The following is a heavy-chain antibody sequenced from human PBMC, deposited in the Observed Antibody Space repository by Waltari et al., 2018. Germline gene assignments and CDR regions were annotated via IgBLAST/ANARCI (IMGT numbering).Heavy chain of an antibody. Sequence: QVQLQQWGAGLLKPSETLSLTCAVYGGSFSGYYWSWIRQTPGKGLEWIGEINHSGSTNYNPSLKSRVTISVDTSKNQFSLKLSSVTAADTAVYYCARERSSSWYAKSYFDYWGQGTLVTVSS. D-gene: IGHD6-13*01. CDR1: GGSFSGYY. CDR3: ARERSSSWYAKSYFDY. CDR2: INHSGST. V-gene: IGHV4-34*01. J-gene: IGHJ4*02.